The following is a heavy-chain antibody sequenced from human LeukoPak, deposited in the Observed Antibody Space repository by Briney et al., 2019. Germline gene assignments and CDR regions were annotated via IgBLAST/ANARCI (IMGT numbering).Heavy chain of an antibody. D-gene: IGHD1-1*01. Sequence: ASVKVSCKASGGTFSSYAISWVRQAPGQGLEWMGGIIPIFGTANYAQKFQGRVTITADESTSTAYMELSSLRSEDTAVYYCARAERQLTYYYYCYMDVWGKGTTVTVSS. CDR1: GGTFSSYA. CDR2: IIPIFGTA. V-gene: IGHV1-69*13. J-gene: IGHJ6*03. CDR3: ARAERQLTYYYYCYMDV.